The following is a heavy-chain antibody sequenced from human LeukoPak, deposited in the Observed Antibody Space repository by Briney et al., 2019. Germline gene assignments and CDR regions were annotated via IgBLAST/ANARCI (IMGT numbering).Heavy chain of an antibody. CDR1: GYTFTGYY. Sequence: GASVKVSCKASGYTFTGYYMYWVRQAPGQGLEWMGRINPNSGGTNYAQKFQGRVTMTRDTSISTAYMELSRLRSDDTAVYYCARARRITIFGVVIIFQADAFDIWGQGTMVTVSS. D-gene: IGHD3-3*01. CDR3: ARARRITIFGVVIIFQADAFDI. CDR2: INPNSGGT. J-gene: IGHJ3*02. V-gene: IGHV1-2*06.